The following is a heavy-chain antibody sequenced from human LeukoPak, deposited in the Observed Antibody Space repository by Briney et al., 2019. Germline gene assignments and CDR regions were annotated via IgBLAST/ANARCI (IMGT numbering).Heavy chain of an antibody. D-gene: IGHD3-9*01. CDR3: ARQTSTRGRFFDWIYPPDF. CDR2: IYSRGTT. Sequence: SQTLSLTCTVSGGSISSGSYYWSWIRQTPGKGLEWIGTIYSRGTTYYNPSLKSRITISVDTSKRQFSLNLRSVTAADTAVYFCARQTSTRGRFFDWIYPPDFWGQGILVTVSS. V-gene: IGHV4-39*01. CDR1: GGSISSGSYY. J-gene: IGHJ4*02.